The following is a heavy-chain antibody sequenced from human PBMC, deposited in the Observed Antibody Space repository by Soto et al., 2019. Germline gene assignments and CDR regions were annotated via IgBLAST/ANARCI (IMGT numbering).Heavy chain of an antibody. V-gene: IGHV4-34*01. CDR2: INDSGST. CDR3: AKGSMTSYFDY. J-gene: IGHJ4*02. Sequence: QVQLQQWGAGLLKPSETLSLTCAVYGGSFSGYYWSWIRQPPGKGLEWIGEINDSGSTNYNPSLKRQVTISVDTSKNQFSLKLSSVTAADTAVYYCAKGSMTSYFDYWGQGTLVTVSS. CDR1: GGSFSGYY.